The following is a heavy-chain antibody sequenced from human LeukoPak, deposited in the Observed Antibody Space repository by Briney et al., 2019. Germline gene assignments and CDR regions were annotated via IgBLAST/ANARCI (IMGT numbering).Heavy chain of an antibody. V-gene: IGHV3-21*01. J-gene: IGHJ5*02. CDR2: ISSSSNYI. D-gene: IGHD6-19*01. Sequence: PGGSLRLSCAASGFTFDDYGMNWVRQAPGKGLEWVSSISSSSNYIYYADSVKGRFTISRDNVKNSLYLQMNSLRAEDTAVYYCARDPSSGWYLKGWFDPWGQGTLVIVSS. CDR3: ARDPSSGWYLKGWFDP. CDR1: GFTFDDYG.